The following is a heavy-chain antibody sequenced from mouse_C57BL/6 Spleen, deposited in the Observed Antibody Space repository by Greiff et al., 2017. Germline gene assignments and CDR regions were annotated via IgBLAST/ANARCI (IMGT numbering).Heavy chain of an antibody. D-gene: IGHD2-1*01. J-gene: IGHJ3*01. CDR2: ISNLAYSI. V-gene: IGHV5-15*01. CDR3: ARQGYYGNYGCAY. Sequence: EVKLVESGGGLVQPGGSMKLSCAASGFTFSDYGMAWVRQAPRKGPEWVAFISNLAYSIYYADTVTGRFTISRENAKNTLYLEMSSLRSEDTAMYYCARQGYYGNYGCAYWGQGTLVTVSA. CDR1: GFTFSDYG.